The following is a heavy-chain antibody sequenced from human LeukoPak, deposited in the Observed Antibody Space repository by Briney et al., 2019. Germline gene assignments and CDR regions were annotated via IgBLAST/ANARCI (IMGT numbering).Heavy chain of an antibody. CDR2: IKQDGSEK. D-gene: IGHD2-2*01. J-gene: IGHJ5*02. CDR3: ARGGDIVVVDNWFDP. Sequence: GGSLRLSCAASGFTFSNYAMSWVRQAPGKGLEWVANIKQDGSEKYYVDSVKGRFTISRDNAKNSLYLQMNSLRAEDTAVYYCARGGDIVVVDNWFDPWGQGTLVTVSS. V-gene: IGHV3-7*01. CDR1: GFTFSNYA.